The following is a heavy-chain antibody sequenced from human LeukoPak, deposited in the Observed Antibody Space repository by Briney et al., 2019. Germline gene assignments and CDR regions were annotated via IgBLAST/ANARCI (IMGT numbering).Heavy chain of an antibody. Sequence: GGSLRLSCAASGFTFSSYAMHWVRQAPGKGLEWVAVMTFDGSNKNYADSVKGRFTISRDNSKSTLYLQMNSLRAEDTAVYYCGRVAPGGRHIDYWGQGTLVTVS. J-gene: IGHJ4*02. CDR2: MTFDGSNK. CDR1: GFTFSSYA. CDR3: GRVAPGGRHIDY. V-gene: IGHV3-30-3*01. D-gene: IGHD6-13*01.